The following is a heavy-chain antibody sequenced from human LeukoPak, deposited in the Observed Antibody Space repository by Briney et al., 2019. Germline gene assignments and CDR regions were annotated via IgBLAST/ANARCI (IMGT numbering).Heavy chain of an antibody. CDR1: GGSISSYY. V-gene: IGHV4-4*07. J-gene: IGHJ4*02. CDR3: AREDSSGYYYHYYFDY. CDR2: IYTSGST. D-gene: IGHD3-22*01. Sequence: SETLSLTCTVSGGSISSYYWSWIRQPAGKGLEWIGRIYTSGSTNYNPSLKSRVTMSVDASKNQFSLKLSSVTAADTAVYYCAREDSSGYYYHYYFDYWGQGTLVTVSS.